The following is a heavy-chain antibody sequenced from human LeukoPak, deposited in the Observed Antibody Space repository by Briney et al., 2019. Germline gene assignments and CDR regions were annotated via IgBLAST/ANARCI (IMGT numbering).Heavy chain of an antibody. CDR2: LSDTGTT. Sequence: PSETLSPTCTVSGGSVSTISHFWDWVRQPPGKGLEWIVSLSDTGTTYYNPSLESRVTMSVDTSKNQLSLKLTSVTAADTAVYYCARRDHTGRSHAWFDPWGQGTLVTVSS. J-gene: IGHJ5*02. CDR1: GGSVSTISHF. V-gene: IGHV4-39*01. CDR3: ARRDHTGRSHAWFDP. D-gene: IGHD1-14*01.